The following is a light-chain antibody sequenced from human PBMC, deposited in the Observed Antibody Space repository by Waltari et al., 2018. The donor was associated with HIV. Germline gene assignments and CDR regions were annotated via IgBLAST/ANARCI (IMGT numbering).Light chain of an antibody. CDR3: QKYNIAHRT. J-gene: IGKJ1*01. CDR2: AAS. V-gene: IGKV1-27*01. CDR1: QAISNF. Sequence: DVQMTQSPSSLSASVGDRVTITCRASQAISNFVAWYQQKPGKVPKLLIHAASTLQSGVPSRFSGSGSGTDFTLTISDLQPEDVATYFCQKYNIAHRTFGLGTKVEI.